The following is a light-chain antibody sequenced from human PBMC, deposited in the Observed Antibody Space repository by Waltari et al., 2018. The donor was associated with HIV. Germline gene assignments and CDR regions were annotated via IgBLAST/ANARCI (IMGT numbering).Light chain of an antibody. V-gene: IGLV2-14*03. CDR2: DVS. CDR1: SSDSGGFKS. Sequence: QSALTQPASVSGSPGQSITISCTGTSSDSGGFKSVSWYQQSPGKAPKLIIYDVSYRPSGVSNRSSGSKSGNTASLTTSGLQAEDEADYYCGSSMTNVNMDVFGGGTKLTVL. CDR3: GSSMTNVNMDV. J-gene: IGLJ2*01.